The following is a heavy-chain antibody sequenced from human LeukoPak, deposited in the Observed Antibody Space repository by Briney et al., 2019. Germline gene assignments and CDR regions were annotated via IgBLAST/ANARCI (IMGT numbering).Heavy chain of an antibody. J-gene: IGHJ6*02. Sequence: GRSLRLSCAASGFTFSNSAMNWVRQAPGKGLEWVSITSSSGNSTFYADSVKGRFTISRDNSKNTLYLQMNSLRAEDTAVYYCARGPNWFPDLYYYYYGMDVWGQGTTVTVSS. CDR1: GFTFSNSA. CDR2: TSSSGNST. CDR3: ARGPNWFPDLYYYYYGMDV. D-gene: IGHD1-1*01. V-gene: IGHV3-23*01.